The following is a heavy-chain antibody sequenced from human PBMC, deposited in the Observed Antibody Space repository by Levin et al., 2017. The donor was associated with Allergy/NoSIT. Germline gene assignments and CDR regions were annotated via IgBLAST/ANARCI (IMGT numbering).Heavy chain of an antibody. D-gene: IGHD5-12*01. CDR1: GGSISSGDYY. CDR2: IYYSGST. CDR3: ARQLGYSGYEWVATFDY. V-gene: IGHV4-30-4*01. J-gene: IGHJ4*02. Sequence: SETLSLTCTVSGGSISSGDYYWSWIRQPPGKGLEWIGYIYYSGSTYYNPSLKSRVTISVDTSKNQFSLKLSSVTAADTAVYYCARQLGYSGYEWVATFDYWGQGTLVTVSS.